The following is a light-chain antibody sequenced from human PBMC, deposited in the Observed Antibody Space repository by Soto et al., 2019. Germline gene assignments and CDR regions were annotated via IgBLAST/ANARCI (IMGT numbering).Light chain of an antibody. J-gene: IGLJ2*01. CDR3: SAYTSRSTLV. CDR1: SRDIGAYNL. CDR2: EVR. V-gene: IGLV2-14*01. Sequence: QSVLTQPASLSGSPGQSITISCSGTSRDIGAYNLVSWYQQLPGKAPKLLIYEVRSRPSGISYRFSGSKSGTTASLTISSLLPEDEADYYCSAYTSRSTLVLGGGTKVTVL.